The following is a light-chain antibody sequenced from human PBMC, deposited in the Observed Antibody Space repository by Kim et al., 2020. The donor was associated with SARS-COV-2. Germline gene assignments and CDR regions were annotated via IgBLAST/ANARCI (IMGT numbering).Light chain of an antibody. CDR1: QSVLSTSDNKNY. CDR2: WAS. CDR3: QQSYGAPLT. J-gene: IGKJ4*01. V-gene: IGKV4-1*01. Sequence: RATMNCKSSQSVLSTSDNKNYLAWYQQKPGQAPKLLIYWASTRESGVPDRFGGSGSGTDFTLSISSLQAEDVAVYYCQQSYGAPLTFGGGTKLEI.